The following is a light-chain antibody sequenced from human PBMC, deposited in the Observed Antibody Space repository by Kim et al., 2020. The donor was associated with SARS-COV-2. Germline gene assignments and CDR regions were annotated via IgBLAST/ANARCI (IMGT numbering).Light chain of an antibody. CDR2: SNN. J-gene: IGLJ2*01. CDR3: AARDDSLNGVV. V-gene: IGLV1-44*01. Sequence: QSALTQPPSASGTPGQRVTISCSGSSSNIGNNIVNWYQQLPGTAPKRLIYSNNQRPSGVPDRFSGSKSGTSDSLAISGLQSEDEADYYCAARDDSLNGVVFGGGTQLTVL. CDR1: SSNIGNNI.